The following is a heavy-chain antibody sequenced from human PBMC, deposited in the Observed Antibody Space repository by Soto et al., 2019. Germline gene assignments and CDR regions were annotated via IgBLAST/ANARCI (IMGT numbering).Heavy chain of an antibody. CDR2: IYWDDDK. CDR1: GFSLTTSGVG. CDR3: AHRGYMYGNWDHGYFDY. Sequence: QITLKESDPTRVKPTQTLALTCTFSGFSLTTSGVGVGWIRKTPGKALEWLAVIYWDDDKRYSPSLKSRLTIPKDTSKNQVVLTMAYMDPVDTATYFCAHRGYMYGNWDHGYFDYWGQGILVTVSS. V-gene: IGHV2-5*02. D-gene: IGHD5-18*01. J-gene: IGHJ4*02.